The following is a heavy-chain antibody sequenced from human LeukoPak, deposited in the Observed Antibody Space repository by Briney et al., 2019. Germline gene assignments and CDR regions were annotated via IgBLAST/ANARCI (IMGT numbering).Heavy chain of an antibody. CDR3: ARGPNHYYYMDF. CDR2: INPDGGVT. D-gene: IGHD2-8*01. V-gene: IGHV1-2*02. Sequence: ASMKVSCKASGYSFTGYYIHWVRQAPGQGLEWMGWINPDGGVTKSAQNFQGRVTMTRDKSINTVYMELSGLTSDDMALYYCARGPNHYYYMDFWGTGTTVSVSS. CDR1: GYSFTGYY. J-gene: IGHJ6*03.